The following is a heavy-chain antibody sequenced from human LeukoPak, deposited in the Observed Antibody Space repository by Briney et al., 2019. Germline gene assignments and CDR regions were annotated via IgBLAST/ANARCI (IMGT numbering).Heavy chain of an antibody. D-gene: IGHD2-2*01. CDR2: INHSGST. Sequence: SETLSLTCAVYGGSFSGYYWSWIRQPPGKGLEWIGEINHSGSTNYNPSLKSRVTISVDTSKNQFSLKLSSVTAADTAVYYCARDLGAGCSSTSCYWTKNWFDPWGQGTLVTVSS. CDR1: GGSFSGYY. V-gene: IGHV4-34*01. CDR3: ARDLGAGCSSTSCYWTKNWFDP. J-gene: IGHJ5*02.